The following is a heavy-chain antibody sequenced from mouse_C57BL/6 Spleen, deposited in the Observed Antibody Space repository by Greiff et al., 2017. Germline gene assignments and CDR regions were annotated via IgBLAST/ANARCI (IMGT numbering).Heavy chain of an antibody. V-gene: IGHV1-26*01. CDR3: ARSPGGSDDY. CDR1: GYTFTDYY. Sequence: EVQLQQSGPELVKPGASVKMSCKASGYTFTDYYMNWVKQSPGKSLEWIGDINPNDGGTSYNQKFKGKATLTVDNSSSTAYMGLRSLTSEDSAVYYCARSPGGSDDYWGQGTTLTVSS. J-gene: IGHJ2*01. D-gene: IGHD1-1*02. CDR2: INPNDGGT.